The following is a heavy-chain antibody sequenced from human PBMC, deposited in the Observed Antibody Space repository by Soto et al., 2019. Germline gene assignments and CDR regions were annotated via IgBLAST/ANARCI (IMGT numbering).Heavy chain of an antibody. CDR3: ARGGLT. V-gene: IGHV4-34*01. J-gene: IGHJ5*02. CDR1: GGSFSDYY. Sequence: NPSETLSLTCAVYGGSFSDYYWSWIRQPPGKGLEWIGEINHSGSTNYNPSLKSRVTISVDTSKNQFSLKLSSVTAADTAVYYCARGGLTWGQGTLVTVSS. CDR2: INHSGST.